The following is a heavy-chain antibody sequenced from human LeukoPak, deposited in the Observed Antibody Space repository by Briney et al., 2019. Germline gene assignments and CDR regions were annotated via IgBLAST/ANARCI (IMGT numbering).Heavy chain of an antibody. D-gene: IGHD3-22*01. V-gene: IGHV1-69*13. CDR3: AREGDYYDSSGYFDY. J-gene: IGHJ4*02. Sequence: GASVKVSCKASGGTFSSYAISWVRLAPGQGLEWMGGIIPIFGTANYAQKFQGRVTITADESTSTAYMELSSLRSEDTAVYYCAREGDYYDSSGYFDYWGQGTLVTLSS. CDR1: GGTFSSYA. CDR2: IIPIFGTA.